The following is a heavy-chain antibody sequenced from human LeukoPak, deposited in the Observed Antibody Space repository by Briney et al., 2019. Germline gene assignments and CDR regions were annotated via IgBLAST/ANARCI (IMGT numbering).Heavy chain of an antibody. CDR3: ARTRRHYYGSGKNLTPWPAGLDV. CDR1: GGSFSDYY. CDR2: SGSA. D-gene: IGHD3-10*01. J-gene: IGHJ6*02. V-gene: IGHV4-59*01. Sequence: SETLSLTCTVSGGSFSDYYWTWLRQPPGRGLEWTGYSGSANYNPSLKRRVTISIYTSKKHFSLTLSSVTAADTAVYYCARTRRHYYGSGKNLTPWPAGLDVWGQGTTVIVS.